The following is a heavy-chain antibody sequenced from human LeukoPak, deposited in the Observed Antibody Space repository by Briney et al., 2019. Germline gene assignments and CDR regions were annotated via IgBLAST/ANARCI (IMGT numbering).Heavy chain of an antibody. Sequence: SETLSLTCSVSGGSFSSGSYYWSWIRQPPGKGLEWIGYIYYGGSTNYNPSLKSRVTISVDTSKNQFSLKLSSVTAADTAVYYCARWVSPYCGGDCYPETNWFDPWGQGTLVTVSS. CDR1: GGSFSSGSYY. J-gene: IGHJ5*02. CDR3: ARWVSPYCGGDCYPETNWFDP. D-gene: IGHD2-21*02. CDR2: IYYGGST. V-gene: IGHV4-61*01.